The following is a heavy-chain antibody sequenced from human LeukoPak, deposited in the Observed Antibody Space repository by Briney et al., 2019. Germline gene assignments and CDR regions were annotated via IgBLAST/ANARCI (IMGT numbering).Heavy chain of an antibody. D-gene: IGHD6-25*01. V-gene: IGHV4-39*01. Sequence: SETLSLTCIVSGGSIRSSYYYWGWIRQPPGKGLEWIGSVYDSGSTYYNPSPKSRVTVSVDTSKNQFSLQLNSVTPEDTAVYYCARARRLLFDYWGQGTLVTVSS. CDR3: ARARRLLFDY. CDR2: VYDSGST. CDR1: GGSIRSSYYY. J-gene: IGHJ4*02.